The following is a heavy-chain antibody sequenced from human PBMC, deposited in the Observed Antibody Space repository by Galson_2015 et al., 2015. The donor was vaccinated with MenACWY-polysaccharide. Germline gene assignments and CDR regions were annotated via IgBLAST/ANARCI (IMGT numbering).Heavy chain of an antibody. Sequence: SLRLSCAASGFTFSSYGMHWVRQAPGKGLEWVAVISYDGSNKYYADSVKGRFTISRDNSKNTLYLQMNSLRAEDTAVYYCAKDVSSDPYYYYGMDVWGQGTTVTVS. D-gene: IGHD6-6*01. CDR3: AKDVSSDPYYYYGMDV. CDR1: GFTFSSYG. J-gene: IGHJ6*02. CDR2: ISYDGSNK. V-gene: IGHV3-30*18.